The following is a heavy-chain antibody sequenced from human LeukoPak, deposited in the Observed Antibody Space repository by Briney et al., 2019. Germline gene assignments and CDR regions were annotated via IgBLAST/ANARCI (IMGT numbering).Heavy chain of an antibody. D-gene: IGHD6-19*01. Sequence: SETLSLTCTVSGGSISTYYWSWIRQPAGKGLEWIGRIYTGGNTDYNPSLESRVTVSIDTSKNQFSLNLYSVTAADTAVYFCARDQIAVAGSGGDYYYYNYMDVWGKGTTVTVSS. V-gene: IGHV4-4*07. CDR1: GGSISTYY. CDR3: ARDQIAVAGSGGDYYYYNYMDV. J-gene: IGHJ6*03. CDR2: IYTGGNT.